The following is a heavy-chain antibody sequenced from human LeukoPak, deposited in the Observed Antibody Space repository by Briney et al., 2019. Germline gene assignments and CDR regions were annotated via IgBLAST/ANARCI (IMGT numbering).Heavy chain of an antibody. J-gene: IGHJ4*02. D-gene: IGHD3-10*01. CDR1: GFTFSSYA. V-gene: IGHV3-23*01. CDR2: ISGSGGST. CDR3: AKDGYYGSGPPDY. Sequence: GGSLKLSCAASGFTFSSYAMSWVRQAPGKGLEWVSAISGSGGSTYYADSVKGRFTISRDNSKNTLYLQMNSLRAEDTAVYYCAKDGYYGSGPPDYWGQGTLVTVSS.